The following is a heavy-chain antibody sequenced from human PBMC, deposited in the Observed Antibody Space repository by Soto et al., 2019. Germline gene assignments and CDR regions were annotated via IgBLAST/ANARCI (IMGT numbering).Heavy chain of an antibody. Sequence: SETLSLTCTVSGGSISSYYWSWIRQPPGKGLEWIGYIYYSGSTNYNPSLKSRVTISVDTSKNQFSLKLSSVTAADTAVYYCARNDGYVVRGWFDPWGQGTLVTVSS. CDR1: GGSISSYY. CDR3: ARNDGYVVRGWFDP. V-gene: IGHV4-59*01. J-gene: IGHJ5*02. CDR2: IYYSGST. D-gene: IGHD5-12*01.